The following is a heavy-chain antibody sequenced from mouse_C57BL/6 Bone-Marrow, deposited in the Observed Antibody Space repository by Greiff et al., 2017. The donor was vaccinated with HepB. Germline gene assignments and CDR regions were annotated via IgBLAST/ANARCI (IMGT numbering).Heavy chain of an antibody. CDR3: AIHEVGYDGYPYWYFDV. Sequence: QVQLQQSGAELVKPGASVKLSCKASGYTFTEYTIHWVKQRSGQGLEWIGWFYPGSGSIKYNEKFKDKATLTADKSSSTVYMELSRLTSEDSAVYFCAIHEVGYDGYPYWYFDVWGTGTTVTVSS. J-gene: IGHJ1*03. D-gene: IGHD2-3*01. CDR2: FYPGSGSI. V-gene: IGHV1-62-2*01. CDR1: GYTFTEYT.